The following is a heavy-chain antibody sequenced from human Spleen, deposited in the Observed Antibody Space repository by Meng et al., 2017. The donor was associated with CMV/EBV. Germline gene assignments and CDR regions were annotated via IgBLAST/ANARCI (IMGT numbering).Heavy chain of an antibody. D-gene: IGHD2-2*01. CDR2: INPNSGGT. CDR1: YTFPGYY. J-gene: IGHJ2*01. Sequence: YTFPGYYMHWVRQAPGQGLEWMGWINPNSGGTNYAQKFQGRVTMTRDTSISTAYMELSRLRSDDTAVYYCARDADIVVVPAVNWYFDLWGRGTLVTVSS. V-gene: IGHV1-2*02. CDR3: ARDADIVVVPAVNWYFDL.